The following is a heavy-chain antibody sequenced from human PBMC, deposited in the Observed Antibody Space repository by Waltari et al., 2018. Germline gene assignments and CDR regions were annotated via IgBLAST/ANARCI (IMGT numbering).Heavy chain of an antibody. CDR2: VNNNTGNP. V-gene: IGHV7-4-1*02. D-gene: IGHD6-19*01. CDR1: GYTFTSYA. CDR3: ATPVIAVAGARQNYYFDY. J-gene: IGHJ4*02. Sequence: QVQLVQSGSELKKPGASVKVSCKASGYTFTSYAMNWVRKAPGQGLEWMGWVNNNTGNPTYAQGFTGRVVFSLDTSVSTAYLQISSLKAEDTAVYYCATPVIAVAGARQNYYFDYWGQGTLVTVSS.